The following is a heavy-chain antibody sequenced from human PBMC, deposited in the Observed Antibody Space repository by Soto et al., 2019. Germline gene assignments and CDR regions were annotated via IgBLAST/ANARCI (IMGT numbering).Heavy chain of an antibody. V-gene: IGHV3-72*01. D-gene: IGHD6-13*01. Sequence: EVQLVESGGGLVQPGGSLRLSCAASGFIFSDHYMDWVRQAPGKGLEWVGRTRDKAHSYTTEYAASVKGRFTISRDDSKTSLFLQMNSLKTEDTAVYYCARVRSSSWGLDAFDIWGQGALVTVSS. J-gene: IGHJ3*02. CDR1: GFIFSDHY. CDR2: TRDKAHSYTT. CDR3: ARVRSSSWGLDAFDI.